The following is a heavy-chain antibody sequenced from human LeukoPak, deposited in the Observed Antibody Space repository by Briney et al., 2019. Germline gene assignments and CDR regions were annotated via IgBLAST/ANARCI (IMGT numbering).Heavy chain of an antibody. CDR3: TITITFGGVIAPDY. J-gene: IGHJ4*02. V-gene: IGHV3-21*05. CDR1: GFTFSSYS. Sequence: GGSLRLSCAASGFTFSSYSMNWVRQAPGKGLEWVSYISSSSSYTNYADSVKGRFTISRDNAKNSLYLQMNSLRAEDTAVYYCTITITFGGVIAPDYWGQGTLVTVSS. D-gene: IGHD3-16*02. CDR2: ISSSSSYT.